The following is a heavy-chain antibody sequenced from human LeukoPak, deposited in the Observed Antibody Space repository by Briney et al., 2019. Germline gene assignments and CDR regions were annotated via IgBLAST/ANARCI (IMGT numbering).Heavy chain of an antibody. V-gene: IGHV3-43*02. J-gene: IGHJ4*02. CDR2: ISGDGGST. CDR1: GFTFDDHA. D-gene: IGHD5-24*01. Sequence: GGSLRLSCAASGFTFDDHAIHWVRQAPGKGLEWVSLISGDGGSTYYADSVKGRFTISRDDPKNSLYLQMNSLRAEDTAVYYCARASMRMATAGLVDYWGQGTLVTVSS. CDR3: ARASMRMATAGLVDY.